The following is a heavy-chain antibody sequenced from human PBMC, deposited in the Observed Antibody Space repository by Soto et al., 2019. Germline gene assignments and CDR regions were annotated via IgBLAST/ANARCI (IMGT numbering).Heavy chain of an antibody. D-gene: IGHD2-21*01. Sequence: SLFLTCTVSGDSISNGGYYWTWISQHPEKGLEWIGDINYSGRTYYNPSLESRGTISADTSKNQFSLNLSSVTAAGTALYYCARVTETRGYTYGGPLDSWGQGTLVTV. CDR2: INYSGRT. V-gene: IGHV4-31*03. J-gene: IGHJ4*02. CDR3: ARVTETRGYTYGGPLDS. CDR1: GDSISNGGYY.